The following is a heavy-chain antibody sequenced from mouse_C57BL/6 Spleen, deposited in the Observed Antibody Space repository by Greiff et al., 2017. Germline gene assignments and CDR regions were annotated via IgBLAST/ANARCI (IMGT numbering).Heavy chain of an antibody. D-gene: IGHD4-1*01. V-gene: IGHV5-4*01. J-gene: IGHJ2*01. Sequence: DVQLVESGGGLVKPGGSLKLSCAASGFTFSSYAMSWVRQTPEKRLEWVATISDGGSYTYYPDNVKGRFTISRDNAKNNLYLQMSHLKSEDTAMYYCARDRVTGYFDYWGQGTTLTVSS. CDR3: ARDRVTGYFDY. CDR2: ISDGGSYT. CDR1: GFTFSSYA.